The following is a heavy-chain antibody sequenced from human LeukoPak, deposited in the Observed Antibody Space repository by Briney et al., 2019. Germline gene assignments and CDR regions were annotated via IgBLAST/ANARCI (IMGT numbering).Heavy chain of an antibody. CDR3: AKGDGDYAGTDY. CDR2: ISYDGSNK. CDR1: GFTFSSYG. Sequence: GRSLRLSCAAPGFTFSSYGMHWVRQAPGKGLEWVAVISYDGSNKYYADSVKGRFTISRDNSKNTLYLQMNSLRAEDTAVYYCAKGDGDYAGTDYWGQGTLVTVSS. J-gene: IGHJ4*02. D-gene: IGHD4-17*01. V-gene: IGHV3-30*18.